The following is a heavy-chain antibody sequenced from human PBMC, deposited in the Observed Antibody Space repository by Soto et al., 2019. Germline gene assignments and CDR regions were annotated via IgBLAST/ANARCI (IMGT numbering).Heavy chain of an antibody. V-gene: IGHV3-33*01. CDR3: AIDGRDGYNSGYFDY. J-gene: IGHJ4*02. D-gene: IGHD5-12*01. CDR1: GFTFSSYG. Sequence: QVQLVESGGGVVQPGRSLRLSCAASGFTFSSYGMHWVRQAPGKGLAWVAVIWYDGSNKYYADSVKGRFTISRDKSKNTLYLQMNSLRAEDTAVYYCAIDGRDGYNSGYFDYWGQGTLVTVSS. CDR2: IWYDGSNK.